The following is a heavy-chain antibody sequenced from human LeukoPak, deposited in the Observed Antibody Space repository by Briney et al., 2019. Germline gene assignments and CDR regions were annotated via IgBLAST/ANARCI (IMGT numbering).Heavy chain of an antibody. CDR2: IWYDGSNK. D-gene: IGHD3-3*02. J-gene: IGHJ4*02. CDR3: AKDKALTSLDY. Sequence: SGGSLRLSCAASGFTFSSYGMHWVRQAPGKGLEWVAVIWYDGSNKYYADSVKGRFTISRDNSKNTLYLQMNSLRAEDTAVYYWAKDKALTSLDYWGQGTLVTVSS. V-gene: IGHV3-33*06. CDR1: GFTFSSYG.